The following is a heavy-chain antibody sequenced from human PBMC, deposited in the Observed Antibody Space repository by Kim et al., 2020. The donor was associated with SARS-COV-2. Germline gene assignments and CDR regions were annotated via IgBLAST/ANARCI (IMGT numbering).Heavy chain of an antibody. CDR3: ARENYWGLNSFDY. D-gene: IGHD7-27*01. V-gene: IGHV3-21*01. Sequence: YAVSVKGRFTISRDNAKNSLYLQMNSLRAEDTAVYYCARENYWGLNSFDYWGQGTLVTVSS. J-gene: IGHJ4*02.